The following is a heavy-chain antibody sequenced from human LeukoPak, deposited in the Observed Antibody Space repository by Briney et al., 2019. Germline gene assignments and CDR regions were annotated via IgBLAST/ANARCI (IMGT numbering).Heavy chain of an antibody. Sequence: GGSLRLSCAPSGFTFSKYDMQWVRQAPGKGLEWVSGIGTAGDTYYPGSVKGRFTVSRENAKISLYLQMNSLRAGDTAVYYCARVQRAGEFDYWGQGTLVTVSS. CDR1: GFTFSKYD. D-gene: IGHD3-10*01. J-gene: IGHJ4*02. CDR3: ARVQRAGEFDY. V-gene: IGHV3-13*01. CDR2: IGTAGDT.